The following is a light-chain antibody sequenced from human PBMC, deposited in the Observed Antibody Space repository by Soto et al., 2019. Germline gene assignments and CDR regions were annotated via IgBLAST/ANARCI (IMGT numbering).Light chain of an antibody. Sequence: QSVLTQPTSASGTPGQRVTISCSGSSSNVGSNTVNWFQQLPGTAPKLLIFSSNERSSGVPDRFSGSKSGTSASLAISGLQSEDEADYYCAAWDASLNGRWVFGGGTKLTV. V-gene: IGLV1-44*01. J-gene: IGLJ3*02. CDR2: SSN. CDR3: AAWDASLNGRWV. CDR1: SSNVGSNT.